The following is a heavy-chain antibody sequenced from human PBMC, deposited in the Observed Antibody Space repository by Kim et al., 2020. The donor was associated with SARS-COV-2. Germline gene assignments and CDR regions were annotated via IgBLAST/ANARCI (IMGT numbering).Heavy chain of an antibody. J-gene: IGHJ6*02. CDR3: ARDYLQYYGSGSELADYYYGMDV. V-gene: IGHV3-7*01. D-gene: IGHD3-10*01. Sequence: GGSLRLSCAASGFTFSSYWMSWVRQAPGKGLEWVANIKQDGSEKYYVDSVKGRFTISRDNAKNSLYLQMNSLRAEDTAVYYCARDYLQYYGSGSELADYYYGMDVWGQGTTVTVSS. CDR2: IKQDGSEK. CDR1: GFTFSSYW.